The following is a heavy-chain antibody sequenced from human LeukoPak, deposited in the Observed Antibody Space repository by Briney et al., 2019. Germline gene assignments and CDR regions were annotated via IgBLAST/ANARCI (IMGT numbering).Heavy chain of an antibody. D-gene: IGHD6-6*01. CDR2: IIPIFGTA. J-gene: IGHJ5*02. V-gene: IGHV1-69*05. Sequence: GASVKVSCKASGGTFSSYAISWVRQAPGQGLEWMGGIIPIFGTANYAQKFQGRVTMTRNTSISTAYMELSSLRSEDTAVYYCASCLSTLRSSCWFDPWGQGTLVTVSS. CDR1: GGTFSSYA. CDR3: ASCLSTLRSSCWFDP.